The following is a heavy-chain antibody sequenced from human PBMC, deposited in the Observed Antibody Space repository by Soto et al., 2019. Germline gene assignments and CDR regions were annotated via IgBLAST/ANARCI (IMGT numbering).Heavy chain of an antibody. J-gene: IGHJ4*02. CDR2: ISGSGGST. D-gene: IGHD6-6*01. V-gene: IGHV3-23*01. CDR1: GFTFSSYA. Sequence: EVQLLESGGGLVQPGGSLRLSCAASGFTFSSYAMSWVRQAPGKGLEWVSAISGSGGSTYYADSVKGRFTISRDNSKNTRYRQRNSLRAEDTAVYYCAKDSRYSSSSPDDYWGQGTLVTVSS. CDR3: AKDSRYSSSSPDDY.